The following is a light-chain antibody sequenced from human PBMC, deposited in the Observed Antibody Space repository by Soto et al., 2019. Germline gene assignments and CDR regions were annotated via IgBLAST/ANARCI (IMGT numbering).Light chain of an antibody. CDR1: QSVSSSY. J-gene: IGKJ1*01. CDR2: GAS. CDR3: QQYDSSPQT. Sequence: EIVLTQSPGTLSLSPGEIATLSCRASQSVSSSYLAWYQQKPGQAPRLLISGASSRAAGIPDRFSGSGSGTDFTLTITRLEPEDFAVYSCQQYDSSPQTFGHPTKVYI. V-gene: IGKV3-20*01.